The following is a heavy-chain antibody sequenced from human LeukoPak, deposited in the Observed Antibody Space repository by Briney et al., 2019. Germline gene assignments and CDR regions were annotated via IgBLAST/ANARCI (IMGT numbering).Heavy chain of an antibody. J-gene: IGHJ4*02. CDR2: ISGSGCST. D-gene: IGHD3-22*01. CDR1: GFTFSSYA. CDR3: AKDQVSDYYDSSGRFDY. V-gene: IGHV3-23*01. Sequence: GGSLRLSCAASGFTFSSYAMSWVRQAPGKGLEWVSAISGSGCSTYYADSVKGRSTISRDNSKNTLYLQMNSLRAEDTAVYYCAKDQVSDYYDSSGRFDYWGQGTLVTVSS.